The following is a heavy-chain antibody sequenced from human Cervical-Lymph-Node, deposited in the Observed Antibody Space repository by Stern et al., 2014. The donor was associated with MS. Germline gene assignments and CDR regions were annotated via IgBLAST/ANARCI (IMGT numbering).Heavy chain of an antibody. CDR2: MSYDGSDK. CDR1: GFTFSSFG. J-gene: IGHJ6*02. D-gene: IGHD2/OR15-2a*01. Sequence: VHLVESGGGVVQPGRSLRLSCAASGFTFSSFGIHWVRQAPGRGLAWVALMSYDGSDKQYADSVKGRFTVSRDNSKNTLFLQMNSLRAEDTAVYYCAKDRGYFDYYGMDVWGQGTTVTVSS. V-gene: IGHV3-30*18. CDR3: AKDRGYFDYYGMDV.